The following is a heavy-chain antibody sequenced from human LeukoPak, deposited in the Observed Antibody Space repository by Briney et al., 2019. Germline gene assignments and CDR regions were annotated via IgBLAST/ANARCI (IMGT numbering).Heavy chain of an antibody. CDR2: IDWDDDK. Sequence: SGPTLVNPTQTLTLTCTFSGFSLSTSGMCVSWIRQPPGKALEWLALIDWDDDKYYSTSLKTRLTISKDTSKNQVVLTMTNMDPVDTATYYCARISRYYGSGSYSHFGYWGQGTLVTVSS. V-gene: IGHV2-70*01. CDR3: ARISRYYGSGSYSHFGY. CDR1: GFSLSTSGMC. D-gene: IGHD3-10*01. J-gene: IGHJ4*02.